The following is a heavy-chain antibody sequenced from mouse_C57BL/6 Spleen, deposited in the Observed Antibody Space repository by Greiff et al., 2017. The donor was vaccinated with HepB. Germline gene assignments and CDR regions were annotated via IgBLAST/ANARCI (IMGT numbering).Heavy chain of an antibody. Sequence: EVKLQESGGGLVKPGGSLKLSCAASGFTFSSYAMSWVRQTPEKRLEWVATISDGGSYTYYPDNVKGRFTLSRDNAKNNLYLQMSHLKSEDTAMYYCARDPLGSSYFDVWGTGTTVTVSS. CDR2: ISDGGSYT. V-gene: IGHV5-4*01. CDR1: GFTFSSYA. CDR3: ARDPLGSSYFDV. D-gene: IGHD1-1*01. J-gene: IGHJ1*03.